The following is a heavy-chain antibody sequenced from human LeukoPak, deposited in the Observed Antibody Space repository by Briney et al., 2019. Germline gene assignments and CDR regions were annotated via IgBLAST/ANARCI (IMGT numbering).Heavy chain of an antibody. CDR2: IHYSGST. Sequence: SETLSLTCSVSGGSINSGYWSWIRQPPGKGLEWIGSIHYSGSTYYNPSLKSRVTISVDTSKNQFSLKLSSVTAADTAVYYCARLGSMVRGAYYFDYWGQGTLVTVSS. V-gene: IGHV4-59*05. J-gene: IGHJ4*02. D-gene: IGHD3-10*01. CDR3: ARLGSMVRGAYYFDY. CDR1: GGSINSGY.